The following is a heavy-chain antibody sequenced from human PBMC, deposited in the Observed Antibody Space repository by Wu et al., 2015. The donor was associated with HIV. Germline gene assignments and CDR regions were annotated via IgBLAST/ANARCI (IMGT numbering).Heavy chain of an antibody. CDR2: ISAYNGNT. CDR3: AREWGYVFWSRKRYTTWLPTR. CDR1: GYTFTGYY. D-gene: IGHD3-3*01. V-gene: IGHV1-18*04. J-gene: IGHJ4*03. Sequence: QIQLVQSGAEVKKPGASVKVSCKASGYTFTGYYIHWVRQAPGQGLEWMGWISAYNGNTNYAQKLQGRVTMTTDTSTSTAYMELRSLRSDDTAVYYCAREWGYVFWSRKRYTTWLPTRGDRGT.